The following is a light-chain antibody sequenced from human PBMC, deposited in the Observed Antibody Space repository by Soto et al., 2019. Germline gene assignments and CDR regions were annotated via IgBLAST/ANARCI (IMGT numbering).Light chain of an antibody. CDR1: QSISYW. J-gene: IGKJ1*01. CDR2: KAS. V-gene: IGKV1-5*03. Sequence: DIQMTQSPSTLSASVGDRVTITCRASQSISYWLAWYQQKPGKAPKLLIYKASSLESGVPSRFRGSGSGTEFTLLINSLQPDDFATYYCQQYNSYSPWTFGQGTKVEIK. CDR3: QQYNSYSPWT.